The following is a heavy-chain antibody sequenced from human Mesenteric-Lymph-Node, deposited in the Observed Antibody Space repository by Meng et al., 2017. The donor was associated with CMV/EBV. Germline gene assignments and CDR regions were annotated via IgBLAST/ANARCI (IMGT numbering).Heavy chain of an antibody. V-gene: IGHV3-30*02. Sequence: GGSLRLSCIGSGFTFNTYWMSWVRQAPGKGLEWVAFIRYDGSNKYYADSVKGRFTISRDNSENTLYLQMNSLRAEDTALYYCARVAPDTASGGLDVWGQGTTVTVSS. CDR3: ARVAPDTASGGLDV. CDR1: GFTFNTYW. D-gene: IGHD5-18*01. CDR2: IRYDGSNK. J-gene: IGHJ6*02.